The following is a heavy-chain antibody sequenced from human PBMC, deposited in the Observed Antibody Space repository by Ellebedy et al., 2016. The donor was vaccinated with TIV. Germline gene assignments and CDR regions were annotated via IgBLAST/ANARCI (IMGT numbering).Heavy chain of an antibody. CDR1: GFTFSSYW. D-gene: IGHD1-26*01. CDR2: INLDGGTT. CDR3: ARGTPVGATYFDY. J-gene: IGHJ4*02. V-gene: IGHV3-74*01. Sequence: GESLKISCAASGFTFSSYWMHWVRHAPGKGLVWVSRINLDGGTTVYADSVKGRFTISRDDAKNTLYLQMNSLRVEDTAVYYCARGTPVGATYFDYWGQGILVTVSS.